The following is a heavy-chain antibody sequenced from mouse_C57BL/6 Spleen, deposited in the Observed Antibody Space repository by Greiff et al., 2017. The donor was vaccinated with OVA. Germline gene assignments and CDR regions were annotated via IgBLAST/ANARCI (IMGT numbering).Heavy chain of an antibody. Sequence: QVQLQQPGAELVKPGASVKLSCKASGYTFTSYWMHWVKQRPGQGLEWIGMIHPNSGSTNYNEKFKSKATLTVDKSSSTAYMQLSSLTSEDSAVEYCVGDHDYDWFAYWGQGTLVTVSA. D-gene: IGHD2-4*01. CDR3: VGDHDYDWFAY. J-gene: IGHJ3*01. V-gene: IGHV1-64*01. CDR2: IHPNSGST. CDR1: GYTFTSYW.